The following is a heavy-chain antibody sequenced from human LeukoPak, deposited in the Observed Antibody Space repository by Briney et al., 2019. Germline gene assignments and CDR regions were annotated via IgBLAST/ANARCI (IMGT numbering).Heavy chain of an antibody. D-gene: IGHD6-19*01. J-gene: IGHJ5*02. CDR2: INHNGNVN. CDR1: GFTFSSYW. Sequence: GGSLRLSCAASGFTFSSYWMNWARQAPGKGLEWVASINHNGNVNYYVDSVKGRYTISRDNAKNSLYLQMNSLRAEDTAVYYCARGDRSGWYRGGFDPWGQGTLVTVSS. V-gene: IGHV3-7*03. CDR3: ARGDRSGWYRGGFDP.